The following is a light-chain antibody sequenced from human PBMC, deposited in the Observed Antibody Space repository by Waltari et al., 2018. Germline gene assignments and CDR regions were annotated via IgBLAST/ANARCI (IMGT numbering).Light chain of an antibody. CDR1: QSVRSS. V-gene: IGKV3D-15*01. CDR2: GAS. J-gene: IGKJ2*01. Sequence: EVVMTQSPATLAVSPGERATLSCRASQSVRSSLAWYQQKPGQAPRLLLYGASTRATGIPDRFSGSGSGTEFTLTISSLQSEVFAIYYCQQYNNWPPYTFGQGTKLEIK. CDR3: QQYNNWPPYT.